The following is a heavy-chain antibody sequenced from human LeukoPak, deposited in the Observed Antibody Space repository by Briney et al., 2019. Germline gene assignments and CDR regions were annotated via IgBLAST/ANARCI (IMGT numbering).Heavy chain of an antibody. CDR3: ARGERGYSRTPDY. Sequence: SETLSLTCTVSGGSISSYYWSWIRQPPGKGLEWIGYIYYSGSTNYNPSLKSRVTISVDTSKNQFSLKLSSVTAADTAVFYCARGERGYSRTPDYWGQGTLVTVSS. CDR1: GGSISSYY. CDR2: IYYSGST. V-gene: IGHV4-59*01. J-gene: IGHJ4*02. D-gene: IGHD5-18*01.